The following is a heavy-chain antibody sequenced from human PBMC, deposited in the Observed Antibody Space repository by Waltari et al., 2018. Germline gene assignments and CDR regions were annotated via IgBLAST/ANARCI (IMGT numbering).Heavy chain of an antibody. CDR3: ARARIVVVPAASYYFDY. J-gene: IGHJ4*02. Sequence: QVQLQESGPGLVKPSETLSLTCTVSGGSISSYYWSWIRQPPGKGLEWIGSIYYSGSTNYNPSLKSRVTISVDTSKNQFSLKLSSVTAADTAVYYCARARIVVVPAASYYFDYWGQGTLVTVSS. D-gene: IGHD2-2*01. CDR1: GGSISSYY. V-gene: IGHV4-59*01. CDR2: IYYSGST.